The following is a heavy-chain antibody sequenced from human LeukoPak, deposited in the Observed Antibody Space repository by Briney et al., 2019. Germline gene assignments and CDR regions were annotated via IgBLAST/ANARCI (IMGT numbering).Heavy chain of an antibody. CDR1: GXSITNYY. Sequence: PSETLSLTCTVSGXSITNYYWSWMRQPPGKGLEWIGYIHYSGSTNYNPSPKSRVTISLDTSKNQFSLRLTSVTAADTAVYYCASTEWNYARWGQGTLVTVSS. D-gene: IGHD1-7*01. CDR2: IHYSGST. V-gene: IGHV4-59*08. J-gene: IGHJ1*01. CDR3: ASTEWNYAR.